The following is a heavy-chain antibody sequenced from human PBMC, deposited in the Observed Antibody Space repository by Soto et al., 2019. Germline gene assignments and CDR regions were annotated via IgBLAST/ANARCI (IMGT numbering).Heavy chain of an antibody. CDR3: ARDRAYSRFDY. J-gene: IGHJ4*02. Sequence: GGSLRLSCAASGFPFSIYWMNWVRQAPGKGLEWVANINQDGSETYYVDSVKGRFTISRDNAKNALFLQMNSLRVEDTAVYFCARDRAYSRFDYWGQGSLVTVSS. CDR2: INQDGSET. V-gene: IGHV3-7*03. CDR1: GFPFSIYW. D-gene: IGHD4-4*01.